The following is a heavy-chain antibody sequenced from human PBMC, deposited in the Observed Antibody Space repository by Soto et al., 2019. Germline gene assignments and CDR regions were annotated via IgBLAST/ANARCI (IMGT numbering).Heavy chain of an antibody. V-gene: IGHV3-23*01. CDR2: ISASGGLK. J-gene: IGHJ4*02. D-gene: IGHD4-4*01. CDR1: GFTFTNYA. CDR3: AKDSNKYSSSLRGRYFDY. Sequence: EVPLSESGGDLRQPGGSLRLSCAASGFTFTNYAMTWVRQTPGKGLEWVSGISASGGLKYYADSVRGRFTVSRDNSKNTLLLQMNSLGAEDTAVYYCAKDSNKYSSSLRGRYFDYWGQGIGVTVSS.